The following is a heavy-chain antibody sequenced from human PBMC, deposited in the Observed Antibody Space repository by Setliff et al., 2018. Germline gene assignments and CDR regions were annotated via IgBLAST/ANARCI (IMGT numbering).Heavy chain of an antibody. Sequence: GASVKVSCKASGYTFTNYAIHWVRQAPGQRPEWMGWINTGNANTKYSQKFRGRVTVTRDTSARTVFMELSTLRSEDTAVYYCAREVYDILTGYSYWYFDLWGRGTLVTVSS. CDR2: INTGNANT. V-gene: IGHV1-3*04. D-gene: IGHD3-9*01. CDR3: AREVYDILTGYSYWYFDL. J-gene: IGHJ2*01. CDR1: GYTFTNYA.